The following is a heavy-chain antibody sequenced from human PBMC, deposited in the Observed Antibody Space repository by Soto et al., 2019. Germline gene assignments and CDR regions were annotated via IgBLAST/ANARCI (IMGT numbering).Heavy chain of an antibody. V-gene: IGHV3-30-3*01. CDR2: ISYDGSNK. J-gene: IGHJ4*02. D-gene: IGHD3-10*01. CDR1: GFTFSSYA. CDR3: ARGLHVVRGVMVY. Sequence: LRLSCAASGFTFSSYAMHWVRQAPGKGLEWVAVISYDGSNKYYADSVKGRFTISRDNSKNTLYLQMNSLRAEDTAVYYCARGLHVVRGVMVYWGQGTLVTVSX.